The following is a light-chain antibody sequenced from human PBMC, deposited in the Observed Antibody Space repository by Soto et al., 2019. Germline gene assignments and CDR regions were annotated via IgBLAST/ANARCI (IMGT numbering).Light chain of an antibody. CDR3: HHYAST. Sequence: EIVLTQSPATLSSFPGDRVTLSCRASQYINTRLAWYQHRPGQAPRLLIYGASSRATGVPDRFSGSGSGTDFTLTISRLEPEDFAVYFCHHYASTFGQGTKVDIK. J-gene: IGKJ1*01. V-gene: IGKV3-20*01. CDR2: GAS. CDR1: QYINTR.